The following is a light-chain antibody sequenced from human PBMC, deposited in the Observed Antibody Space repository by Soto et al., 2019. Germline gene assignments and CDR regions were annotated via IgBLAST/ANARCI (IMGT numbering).Light chain of an antibody. J-gene: IGKJ1*01. Sequence: EMLLTQSPGTLALSPGERATLSCRASQTISSDYLAWYQQKPGQAPRLLIYGASTRATGIPARFSGSGSGTEFTLTISSLQSEDFAVYYCQQYDNWPTFGQGTKVDIK. V-gene: IGKV3-15*01. CDR1: QTISSD. CDR2: GAS. CDR3: QQYDNWPT.